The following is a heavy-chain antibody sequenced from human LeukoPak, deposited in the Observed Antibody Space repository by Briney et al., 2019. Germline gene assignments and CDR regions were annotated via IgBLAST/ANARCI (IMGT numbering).Heavy chain of an antibody. V-gene: IGHV5-51*01. CDR3: PKHGPGFTSSPGPDY. CDR1: GYSFTSYW. Sequence: GESLKISCKGSGYSFTSYWIGWVRQMPGKGLEWMGIIHPGDSDTRYSPSFQGQVTISADKSINTAYLQWSSLNASDTAMYYCPKHGPGFTSSPGPDYWGQGTLVTVSS. D-gene: IGHD3-10*01. J-gene: IGHJ4*02. CDR2: IHPGDSDT.